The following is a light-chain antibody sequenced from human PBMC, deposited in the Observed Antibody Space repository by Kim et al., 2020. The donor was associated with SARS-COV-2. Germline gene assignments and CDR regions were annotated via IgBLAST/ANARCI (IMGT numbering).Light chain of an antibody. Sequence: SASVGDRVSITCQASEDISIYLNWYQQKPGKAPKLLLNDASKLETGVPSRFTGSGSGTSFTFTVSSLQPEDIATYYCQQYKSLPAFGGGTKVDIK. CDR3: QQYKSLPA. J-gene: IGKJ4*01. CDR2: DAS. CDR1: EDISIY. V-gene: IGKV1-33*01.